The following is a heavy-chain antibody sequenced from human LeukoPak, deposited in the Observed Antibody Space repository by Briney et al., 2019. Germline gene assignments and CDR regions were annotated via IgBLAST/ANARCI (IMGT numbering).Heavy chain of an antibody. D-gene: IGHD2-8*02. Sequence: GGSLRLSCAASASTFTTFSIIWVGHPQGKGLGWVPSIFPSGGEIHYADSVRGRFTISRDNSKSTLSLQMNSLRAEDTAIYYCATYRQVLLPFESWGQGTLVTVSS. CDR1: ASTFTTFS. V-gene: IGHV3-23*01. J-gene: IGHJ4*02. CDR3: ATYRQVLLPFES. CDR2: IFPSGGEI.